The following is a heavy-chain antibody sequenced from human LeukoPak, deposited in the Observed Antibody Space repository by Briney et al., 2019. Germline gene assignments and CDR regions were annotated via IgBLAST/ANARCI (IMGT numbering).Heavy chain of an antibody. CDR3: TREQLNYFDP. J-gene: IGHJ5*02. Sequence: PSQTLSLTCAISGDTVSTNSAAWNWIRQSPSRGLEWLGRTYYRSKWYYDYAVSLKSRMTIYSDTSKNQVSLQLNSVTPEDTALYYCTREQLNYFDPWGQGTLVTVSS. V-gene: IGHV6-1*01. D-gene: IGHD2-2*01. CDR1: GDTVSTNSAA. CDR2: TYYRSKWYY.